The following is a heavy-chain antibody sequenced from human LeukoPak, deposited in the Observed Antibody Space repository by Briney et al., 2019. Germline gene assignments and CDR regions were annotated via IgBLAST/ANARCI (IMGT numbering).Heavy chain of an antibody. V-gene: IGHV3-7*01. J-gene: IGHJ4*02. Sequence: PGGSLRLSCAASGFTFSSYWMSWVRQAPGKGLEWVANIKQDGSEKYYVDSVKGRFTISRDNAKNSLYLQMNSLRAEDTAVYYCARLVKIRAVAGLSLGFDYWGQGTLVTVSS. D-gene: IGHD6-19*01. CDR2: IKQDGSEK. CDR3: ARLVKIRAVAGLSLGFDY. CDR1: GFTFSSYW.